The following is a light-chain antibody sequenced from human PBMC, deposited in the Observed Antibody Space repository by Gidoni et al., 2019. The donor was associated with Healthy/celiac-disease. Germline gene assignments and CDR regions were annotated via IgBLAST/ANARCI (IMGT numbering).Light chain of an antibody. CDR2: GNS. V-gene: IGLV1-40*01. J-gene: IGLJ2*01. Sequence: QSVLTQPPSVSGAPGQRVTISCTWSSSNIGAGYDVHWYPQLPGTDPKLLIYGNSNRPSGVPDRFSGSKSGTSASLAITGLQAEDEADYYCQSYDSSLSVVFGGGTKLTVL. CDR1: SSNIGAGYD. CDR3: QSYDSSLSVV.